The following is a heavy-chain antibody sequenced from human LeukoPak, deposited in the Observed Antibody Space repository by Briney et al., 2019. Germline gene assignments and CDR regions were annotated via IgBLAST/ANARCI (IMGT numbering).Heavy chain of an antibody. CDR1: GFTFTSYG. V-gene: IGHV1-18*01. CDR2: IDAYNGHT. J-gene: IGHJ4*02. D-gene: IGHD2-2*01. Sequence: GASVKVSCKASGFTFTSYGISWVRQAPGQGLEWMGWIDAYNGHTKYVEKFQGRVTMTTDTSTSTAYMELRSLRSDDTAVYYCAKDHQYDFDYWGQGTLVTVSS. CDR3: AKDHQYDFDY.